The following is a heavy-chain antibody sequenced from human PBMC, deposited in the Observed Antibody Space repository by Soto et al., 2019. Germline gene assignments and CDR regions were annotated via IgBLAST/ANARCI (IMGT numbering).Heavy chain of an antibody. Sequence: ASVKVSCKASGYTFTSYGISWVRQAPGQGLEWMGWISAYNGNTNYAQKLQGRVTMTTDTSTSTAYMELRSLRSDDTAVYYCARDQTYYDILTGYSVGMDVWGQGTTVTVS. J-gene: IGHJ6*02. CDR3: ARDQTYYDILTGYSVGMDV. CDR1: GYTFTSYG. D-gene: IGHD3-9*01. V-gene: IGHV1-18*01. CDR2: ISAYNGNT.